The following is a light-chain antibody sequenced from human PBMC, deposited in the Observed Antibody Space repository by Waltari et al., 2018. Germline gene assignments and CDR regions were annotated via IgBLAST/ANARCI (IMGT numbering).Light chain of an antibody. J-gene: IGKJ4*01. Sequence: IVMTQSPDSMALYLGERATINCKSSQSVLHSSNNKNYLAWYQQKPGQPPNLLIYWASTRESGVPDRFSGSGSGTDFTLTISSLQAEDVAVYYCQQYYNAPLTFGGGTKVEIK. V-gene: IGKV4-1*01. CDR1: QSVLHSSNNKNY. CDR3: QQYYNAPLT. CDR2: WAS.